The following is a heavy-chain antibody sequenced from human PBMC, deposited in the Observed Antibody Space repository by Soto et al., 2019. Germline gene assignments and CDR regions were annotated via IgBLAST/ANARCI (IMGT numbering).Heavy chain of an antibody. CDR2: IFYTGGT. J-gene: IGHJ5*02. D-gene: IGHD3-22*01. Sequence: QLLLQESGPGLVKPSETLSLTCTVSGGSILDSTYYWAWIRPSPGKGLEWIGTIFYTGGTFYTPSLKSRAPMSVDMSNNQFSLKLSSVTAADTAVYYCARHASGYYYGWFDPWGQGTLVTVSS. V-gene: IGHV4-39*01. CDR3: ARHASGYYYGWFDP. CDR1: GGSILDSTYY.